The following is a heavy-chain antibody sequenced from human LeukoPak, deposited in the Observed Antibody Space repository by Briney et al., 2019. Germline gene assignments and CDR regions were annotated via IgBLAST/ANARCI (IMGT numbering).Heavy chain of an antibody. Sequence: GGSLRLSCAASGFTFSSYAMSWVRQAPGKGLEWVSAISGSADTTYFADTVKDRFTTSRDNSKNTLYLQMNSLSAEDTAVYYCAKHFYDSGLRKAFDIWGQGTMVAASS. V-gene: IGHV3-23*01. CDR3: AKHFYDSGLRKAFDI. D-gene: IGHD3-22*01. CDR1: GFTFSSYA. CDR2: ISGSADTT. J-gene: IGHJ3*02.